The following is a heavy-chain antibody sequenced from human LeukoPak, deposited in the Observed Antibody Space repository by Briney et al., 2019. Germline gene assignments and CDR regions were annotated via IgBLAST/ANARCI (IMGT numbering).Heavy chain of an antibody. D-gene: IGHD3-16*02. CDR1: GFTFSSYA. CDR3: AKLSHTYDYVWGSYRPLGAFDI. Sequence: GGSLRPSCAASGFTFSSYAMSWVRQAPGKGLEWVSAISGSGGSTYYADSVKGRFTISRDNSKNTLYLQMNSLRAEDTAVYYCAKLSHTYDYVWGSYRPLGAFDIWGQGTMVTVSS. CDR2: ISGSGGST. J-gene: IGHJ3*02. V-gene: IGHV3-23*01.